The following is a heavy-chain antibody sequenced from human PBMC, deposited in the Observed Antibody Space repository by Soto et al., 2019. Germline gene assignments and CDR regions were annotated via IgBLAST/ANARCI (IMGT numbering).Heavy chain of an antibody. V-gene: IGHV4-4*02. CDR2: IYHSGST. Sequence: SETLSLTCAVSSGSISSSNWWSWVRQPPGKGLEWIGEIYHSGSTNYNPSLKSRVTISVDKSKNQFSLKLSSVTAADTAVYYCARVCTDSGSTSRIAYYYYYMDVWGKGTTVTVSS. J-gene: IGHJ6*03. D-gene: IGHD2-2*01. CDR3: ARVCTDSGSTSRIAYYYYYMDV. CDR1: SGSISSSNW.